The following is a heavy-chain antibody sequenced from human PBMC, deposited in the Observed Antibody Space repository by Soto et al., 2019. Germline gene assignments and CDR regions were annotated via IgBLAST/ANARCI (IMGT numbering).Heavy chain of an antibody. J-gene: IGHJ5*02. CDR3: ARQVPGPYGPGWFDP. CDR1: GGSISSYY. Sequence: SETLSLTCTVSGGSISSYYWSWIRQPPGKGLEWIGYIYYSGSTNYNPSLKSRVTISVDTSKNQFSLKLSSVTAADTAVYYCARQVPGPYGPGWFDPWGQGTLVTVSS. D-gene: IGHD3-10*01. CDR2: IYYSGST. V-gene: IGHV4-59*08.